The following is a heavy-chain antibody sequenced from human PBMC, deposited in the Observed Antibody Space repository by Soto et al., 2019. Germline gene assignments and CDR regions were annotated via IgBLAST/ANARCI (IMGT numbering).Heavy chain of an antibody. V-gene: IGHV1-69*13. D-gene: IGHD5-18*01. J-gene: IGHJ6*02. CDR2: IIPIFGSV. CDR1: GDTYSSYA. Sequence: SVKVSCKASGDTYSSYAIGWVRQAPGQGPEWMGGIIPIFGSVNYAQKFQGRVTITADESTGTAYMELSSLRSEDTAVYYCARDTALVRSGYYYSGMDVWGQGTTVTVSS. CDR3: ARDTALVRSGYYYSGMDV.